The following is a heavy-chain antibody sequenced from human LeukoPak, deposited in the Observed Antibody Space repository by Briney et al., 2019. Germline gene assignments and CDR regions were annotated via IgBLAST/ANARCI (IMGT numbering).Heavy chain of an antibody. D-gene: IGHD2-2*01. CDR2: INPNSGGT. J-gene: IGHJ6*03. Sequence: GASVKVSCKASGYTFTSYGISWVRQAPGQGLEWMGWINPNSGGTNYAQKFQGRVTMTRDTSISTAYMELSRLRSDDTAVYYCARTTEGYCSSASCFGFSYSYYMDVWGKGTTVTISS. CDR1: GYTFTSYG. V-gene: IGHV1-2*02. CDR3: ARTTEGYCSSASCFGFSYSYYMDV.